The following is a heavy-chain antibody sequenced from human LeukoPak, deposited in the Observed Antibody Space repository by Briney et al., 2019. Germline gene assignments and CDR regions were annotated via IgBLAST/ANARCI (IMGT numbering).Heavy chain of an antibody. CDR1: GFTFSSYS. D-gene: IGHD3-3*01. CDR2: ISSSSNTI. V-gene: IGHV3-48*01. J-gene: IGHJ4*02. CDR3: ARDGFDFWSGYPTTVDY. Sequence: GGSLRLSCVASGFTFSSYSMNWVRQSPGKGLEWVSYISSSSNTIYYADSVKGRFTISRDNANNSLCLQMNSLRAEDTAVYYCARDGFDFWSGYPTTVDYWGQGTLVTVSS.